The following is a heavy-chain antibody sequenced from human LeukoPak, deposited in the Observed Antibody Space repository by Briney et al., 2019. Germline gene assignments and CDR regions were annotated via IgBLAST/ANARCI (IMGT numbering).Heavy chain of an antibody. CDR3: ARFMLHHDSSGSNPD. CDR1: GFTFSSYA. Sequence: GGSLRLSCAASGFTFSSYAMHWVRQAPGKGLEWVAVISYDGSNKYYADSVKGRFTISRDNSKNTLYLQMNSLRAEDTAVYYCARFMLHHDSSGSNPDWGQGTLVTVSS. J-gene: IGHJ4*02. CDR2: ISYDGSNK. D-gene: IGHD3-22*01. V-gene: IGHV3-30-3*01.